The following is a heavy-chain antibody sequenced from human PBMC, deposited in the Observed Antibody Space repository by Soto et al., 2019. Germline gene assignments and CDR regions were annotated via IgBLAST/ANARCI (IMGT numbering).Heavy chain of an antibody. Sequence: GASVKVSCKASGGTFSSYTISWVRQAPGQGLEWMGRIIPILGIANYAQKFQGRVTITADKSTSTAYMELSSLRSEDTAVYYCAKDIRYSTDWYQAFDYWGQGTLVTVSS. V-gene: IGHV1-69*04. CDR2: IIPILGIA. D-gene: IGHD6-19*01. CDR3: AKDIRYSTDWYQAFDY. CDR1: GGTFSSYT. J-gene: IGHJ4*02.